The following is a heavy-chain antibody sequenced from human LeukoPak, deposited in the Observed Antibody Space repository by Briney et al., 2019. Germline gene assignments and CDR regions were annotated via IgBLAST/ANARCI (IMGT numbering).Heavy chain of an antibody. CDR1: GYTFTSYD. CDR3: ARGGYYDILTGYYYYYGMDV. V-gene: IGHV1-8*01. Sequence: ASVKVSCKASGYTFTSYDINWVRQATGQGLEWMGWMNPNSGNTGYAQKFQGRVTMTRNTSISTAYMELSSLRFEDTAVYYCARGGYYDILTGYYYYYGMDVWGQGTTVTVSS. D-gene: IGHD3-9*01. J-gene: IGHJ6*02. CDR2: MNPNSGNT.